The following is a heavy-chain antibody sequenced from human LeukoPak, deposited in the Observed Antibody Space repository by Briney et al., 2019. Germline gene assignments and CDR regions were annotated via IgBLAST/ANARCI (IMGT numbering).Heavy chain of an antibody. CDR1: GFTFSSYA. CDR3: AKVTRARAVVVPFDY. Sequence: PGGSLRLSCAASGFTFSSYAMSWVRQAPGKGPEWVSGISDSGDSTYYADSVKGRFTISRDNSKNTLDLQVNSLRDEDTAVYYCAKVTRARAVVVPFDYWGQGTLVTVSS. V-gene: IGHV3-23*01. CDR2: ISDSGDST. J-gene: IGHJ4*02. D-gene: IGHD3-22*01.